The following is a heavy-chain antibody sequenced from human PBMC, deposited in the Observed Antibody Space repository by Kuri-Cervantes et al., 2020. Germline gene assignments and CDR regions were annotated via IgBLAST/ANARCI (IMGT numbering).Heavy chain of an antibody. V-gene: IGHV1-46*01. CDR1: RYTFTSYY. CDR3: ARGARFLEWLSYYYMDV. D-gene: IGHD3-3*01. J-gene: IGHJ6*03. Sequence: ASVKVSCKASRYTFTSYYMHWVRQAPGQGLEWMGIINPSGGSTSYAQKFQGRVTMTRDTSTSTVYMELSSLGSEDTAVYYCARGARFLEWLSYYYMDVWGKGTTVTVSS. CDR2: INPSGGST.